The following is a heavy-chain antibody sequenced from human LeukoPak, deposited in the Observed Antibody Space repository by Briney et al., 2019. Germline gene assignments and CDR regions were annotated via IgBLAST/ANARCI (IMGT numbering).Heavy chain of an antibody. V-gene: IGHV4-34*01. Sequence: PGGSLRLSCAASGFTFSSHSMNWVRQPPGKELEWIGEINHSGSTNYNPSPKSRVTISVDTSKNQFSLKLSSVTAADTAVYYCARGGTYYYDSSGYRYWGQGTLVTVSS. CDR2: INHSGST. D-gene: IGHD3-22*01. CDR1: GFTFSSHS. J-gene: IGHJ4*02. CDR3: ARGGTYYYDSSGYRY.